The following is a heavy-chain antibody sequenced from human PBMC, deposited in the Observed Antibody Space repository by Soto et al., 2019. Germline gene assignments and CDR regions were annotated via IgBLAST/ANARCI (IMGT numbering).Heavy chain of an antibody. J-gene: IGHJ6*02. CDR3: ARGFSGAYDFWSGYLPYGMDV. CDR1: GGSFSGYY. D-gene: IGHD3-3*01. V-gene: IGHV4-34*01. CDR2: INHSGST. Sequence: SETLSLTCAVYGGSFSGYYWSWIRQPPGKGLGWIGEINHSGSTNYNPSLKSRVTISVDTSKNQFSLKLSSVTAADTAVYYCARGFSGAYDFWSGYLPYGMDVWGQGTTVTVSS.